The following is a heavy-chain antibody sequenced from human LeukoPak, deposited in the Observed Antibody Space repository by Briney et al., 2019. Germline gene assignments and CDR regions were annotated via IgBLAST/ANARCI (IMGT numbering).Heavy chain of an antibody. J-gene: IGHJ4*02. CDR1: GGSISRGDYY. CDR2: ISYSGST. V-gene: IGHV4-30-4*08. Sequence: SQTLSLTCTVSGGSISRGDYYWSWIRQPPGKGLEWIGYISYSGSTYYNPSLKSRVTISVDTSKNQFSLKLSSVTAADTAVYFCDRVYYDSSGLPQFDYWGQGTLVTVSS. D-gene: IGHD3-22*01. CDR3: DRVYYDSSGLPQFDY.